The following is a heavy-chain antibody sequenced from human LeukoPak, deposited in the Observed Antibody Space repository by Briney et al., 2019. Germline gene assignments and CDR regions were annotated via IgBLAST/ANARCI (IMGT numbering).Heavy chain of an antibody. Sequence: ASVKVSCKASGYNFTGYYMHWVRQAPGQGLEWMGWINPNSGGTNYAQKFQGRVTMTRDTSISTAYMELSRLRSDDTAVYYCAREFSSGWYVGYWGQGTLVTVSS. D-gene: IGHD6-19*01. CDR1: GYNFTGYY. CDR3: AREFSSGWYVGY. CDR2: INPNSGGT. V-gene: IGHV1-2*02. J-gene: IGHJ4*02.